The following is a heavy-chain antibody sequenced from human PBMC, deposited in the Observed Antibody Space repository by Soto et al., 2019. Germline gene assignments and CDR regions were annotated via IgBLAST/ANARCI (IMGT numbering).Heavy chain of an antibody. Sequence: SETMSLTGTVSGGSIRSGGYYWSWVRQNPRRGLEWIGNIYYSGNTYYNPSLKSRLTISVDTSKTQFSLNLSSVTAADTAVYYCARDRLLATAGTARHYFGLDVWGQGTSVTVSS. D-gene: IGHD5-18*01. CDR3: ARDRLLATAGTARHYFGLDV. V-gene: IGHV4-31*03. CDR2: IYYSGNT. CDR1: GGSIRSGGYY. J-gene: IGHJ6*02.